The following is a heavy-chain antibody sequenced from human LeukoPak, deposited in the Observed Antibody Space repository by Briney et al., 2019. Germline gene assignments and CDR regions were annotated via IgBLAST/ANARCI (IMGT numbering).Heavy chain of an antibody. J-gene: IGHJ4*02. V-gene: IGHV3-30*03. Sequence: GGSLRLSCAASAFTFSSYGMHWVRQAPGKGLEWVALISYDGSDKDYAKSVKGRFTISRDNSKNTAYLQMDSLKTEDTAVYYCTPGGVDFWGQGTLVTVSS. CDR2: ISYDGSDK. CDR3: TPGGVDF. CDR1: AFTFSSYG.